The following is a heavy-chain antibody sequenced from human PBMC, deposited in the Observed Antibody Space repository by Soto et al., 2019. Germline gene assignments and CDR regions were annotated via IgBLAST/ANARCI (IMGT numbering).Heavy chain of an antibody. D-gene: IGHD6-13*01. V-gene: IGHV3-11*05. CDR2: ISGTTSDT. J-gene: IGHJ5*02. CDR3: ARGRHSSTSGSFDP. Sequence: QEELVESGGGLVKPGGSLRLSCAASGFTFSDYYMSWIRQSPGKGLEWLSYISGTTSDTNYADSVKGRFRISRDNAKNSLYLQMSSLRAEDTAVYYCARGRHSSTSGSFDPWGQGTLVTVSS. CDR1: GFTFSDYY.